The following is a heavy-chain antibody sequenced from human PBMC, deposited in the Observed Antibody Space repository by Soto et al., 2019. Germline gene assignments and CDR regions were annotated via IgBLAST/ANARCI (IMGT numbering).Heavy chain of an antibody. J-gene: IGHJ4*01. D-gene: IGHD2-21*01. CDR3: VSRIPSWVFDY. Sequence: GGSLRLSCAASGFTFSSYWMSWVRQAPGKGLEWVANIKQDGSEKYYVDSVKGRFTISRDKSENTLYLQMNSLRDEDTGVYFCVSRIPSWVFDYWGLGTLVTVSS. V-gene: IGHV3-7*03. CDR1: GFTFSSYW. CDR2: IKQDGSEK.